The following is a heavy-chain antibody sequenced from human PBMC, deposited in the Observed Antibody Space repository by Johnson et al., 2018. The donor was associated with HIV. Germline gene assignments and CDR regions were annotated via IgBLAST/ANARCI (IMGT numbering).Heavy chain of an antibody. J-gene: IGHJ3*02. V-gene: IGHV3-30*02. CDR3: AKCRGLGARGAFDI. CDR1: GFTFSSYG. D-gene: IGHD5-12*01. Sequence: QMQLVESGGGVVQPGRSLRLSCAASGFTFSSYGMHWVRQAPGKGLEWVAFIRYDGSNKYYADSVKGRFTISRDNSKNSLYLQTNTLRTEDAALHYCAKCRGLGARGAFDIWGQGTMVTVSS. CDR2: IRYDGSNK.